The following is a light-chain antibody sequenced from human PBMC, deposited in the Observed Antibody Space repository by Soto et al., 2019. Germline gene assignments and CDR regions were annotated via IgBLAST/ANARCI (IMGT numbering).Light chain of an antibody. V-gene: IGKV3-15*01. CDR3: QQYHNWPA. CDR1: QSVFSS. J-gene: IGKJ1*01. CDR2: GAA. Sequence: EIVLTQSPATLSVSPGERATLSCRASQSVFSSLAWFQQKPGQAPRLLIYGAATRATGIPARFSGSGSGTEFSLTNSSLQSEDFAVYYCQQYHNWPAFGQGTKVEIK.